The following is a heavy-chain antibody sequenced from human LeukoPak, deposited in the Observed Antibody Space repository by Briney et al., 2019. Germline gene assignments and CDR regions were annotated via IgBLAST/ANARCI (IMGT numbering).Heavy chain of an antibody. V-gene: IGHV1-69*13. Sequence: SVKVSCKASGGTFSSYAISWVRQAPGQGLEWMGGIIPIFGTANYAQKFQGRVTITADESTSTAYMELSSLRSEDTAVYYCAADGDLAAAGPTDYWGQGTLVTVSS. J-gene: IGHJ4*02. CDR3: AADGDLAAAGPTDY. CDR2: IIPIFGTA. D-gene: IGHD6-13*01. CDR1: GGTFSSYA.